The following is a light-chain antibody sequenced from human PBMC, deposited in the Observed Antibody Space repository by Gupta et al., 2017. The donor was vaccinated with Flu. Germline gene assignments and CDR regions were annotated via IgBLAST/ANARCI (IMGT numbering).Light chain of an antibody. V-gene: IGKV2-30*01. CDR3: RRGEHWLWA. Sequence: SSQGLVYSDGNTYLHWFQQRPGQSPRRLIYKVSYRDSGVPDRFSGSGSGTDFTLKISRVDAEDVGIYFCRRGEHWLWAFGPGTTVEIK. CDR2: KVS. J-gene: IGKJ1*01. CDR1: QGLVYSDGNTY.